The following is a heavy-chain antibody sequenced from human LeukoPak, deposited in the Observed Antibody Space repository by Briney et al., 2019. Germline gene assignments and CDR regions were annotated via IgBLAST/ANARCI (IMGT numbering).Heavy chain of an antibody. D-gene: IGHD3-3*01. CDR1: GFTFGSYW. V-gene: IGHV3-7*04. Sequence: GGSLRLSCAASGFTFGSYWMSWVRRAPGKGLEWVANIKQDGSEKYYVDSVKGRFTISRDNAKNSLYLQMNSLRAEDTAVYYCARDSYFCPMDVWGQGTTVTVSS. CDR2: IKQDGSEK. J-gene: IGHJ6*02. CDR3: ARDSYFCPMDV.